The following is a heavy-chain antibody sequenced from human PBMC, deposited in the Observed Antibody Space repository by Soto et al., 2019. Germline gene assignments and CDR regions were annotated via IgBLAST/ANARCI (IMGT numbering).Heavy chain of an antibody. CDR2: IYYSGST. J-gene: IGHJ6*03. CDR3: ARGAPHATYSSSWYSGYYYYYYMDV. Sequence: SETLSLTCTVSGGSISSGGYYWSWIRQHPGKGLEWIGYIYYSGSTYYNPSLKSRVTISVDTSKNQFSLKLSSVTAADTAVFYCARGAPHATYSSSWYSGYYYYYYMDVWGKGTTVTVSS. D-gene: IGHD6-13*01. CDR1: GGSISSGGYY. V-gene: IGHV4-31*03.